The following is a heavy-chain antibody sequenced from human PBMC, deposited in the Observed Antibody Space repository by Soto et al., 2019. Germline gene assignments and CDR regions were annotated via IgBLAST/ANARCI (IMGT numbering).Heavy chain of an antibody. J-gene: IGHJ4*02. CDR2: ISSSSSYI. CDR1: GFTFSSYS. Sequence: GGSLRLSCAASGFTFSSYSMNWVRQAPGKGLEWVSSISSSSSYIYYADSVKGRFTISRDNAKNSLYLQMNSLRAEDTAVYYCARDPPAAYSGFDYWGQGTLVTVS. CDR3: ARDPPAAYSGFDY. V-gene: IGHV3-21*01. D-gene: IGHD5-12*01.